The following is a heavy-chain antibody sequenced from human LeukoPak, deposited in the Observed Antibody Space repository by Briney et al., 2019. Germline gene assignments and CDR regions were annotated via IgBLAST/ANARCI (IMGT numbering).Heavy chain of an antibody. CDR2: IYTSGST. J-gene: IGHJ5*02. V-gene: IGHV4-4*07. Sequence: SPSETLSLTCTVSGGSISSYYWSWIRQPAGKGLEWIGRIYTSGSTNYNPSLKSQVTMSVDTSKNQFSLKLTSVTAADTAVYYCARGYSSSWYLNWFDPWGQGTLVTVSS. D-gene: IGHD6-13*01. CDR1: GGSISSYY. CDR3: ARGYSSSWYLNWFDP.